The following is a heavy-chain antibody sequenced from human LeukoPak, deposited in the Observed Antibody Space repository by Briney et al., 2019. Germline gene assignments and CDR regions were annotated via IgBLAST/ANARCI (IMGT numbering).Heavy chain of an antibody. Sequence: SSETLSLTCAVYGGSFSGYYWSWIRQPPGKGLEWIGEINHSGSTNYNPSLKSRVTISVDTSKNQFSLKLSSVTAADTAVYYCARVGYDILTDYWGQGTLVTVSS. CDR1: GGSFSGYY. CDR2: INHSGST. D-gene: IGHD3-9*01. CDR3: ARVGYDILTDY. V-gene: IGHV4-34*01. J-gene: IGHJ4*02.